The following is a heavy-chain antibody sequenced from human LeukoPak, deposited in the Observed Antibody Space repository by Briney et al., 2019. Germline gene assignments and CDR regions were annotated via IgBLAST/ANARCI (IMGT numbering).Heavy chain of an antibody. CDR3: AKYWGAYGDHRGRYMDV. J-gene: IGHJ6*03. CDR2: ITSTSSYV. V-gene: IGHV3-21*04. CDR1: GFTFSTYN. Sequence: GGSLRLSCEASGFTFSTYNMNWVRQAPGKRLEWVSSITSTSSYVSYADSVKGRFTISRDNAKNSLYLQINSLRAEDTAVYYCAKYWGAYGDHRGRYMDVWGKGTTATVSS. D-gene: IGHD4-17*01.